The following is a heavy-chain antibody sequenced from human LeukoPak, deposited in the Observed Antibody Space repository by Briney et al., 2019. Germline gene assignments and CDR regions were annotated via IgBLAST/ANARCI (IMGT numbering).Heavy chain of an antibody. CDR3: RTSGWSQLCYFVL. V-gene: IGHV1-24*01. CDR1: RYTLTELS. Sequence: ASVKVSCKVCRYTLTELSMHWVGQPPGKERDWMGGFDPEDGETIYAQKSQDRLTMTKDKSPDTAYMELKILRSNAHSVYYCRTSGWSQLCYFVLWGRGALGTVSS. CDR2: FDPEDGET. J-gene: IGHJ2*01. D-gene: IGHD6-19*01.